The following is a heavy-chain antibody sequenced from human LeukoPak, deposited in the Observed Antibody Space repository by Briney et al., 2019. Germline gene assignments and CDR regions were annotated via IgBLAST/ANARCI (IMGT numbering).Heavy chain of an antibody. CDR1: GFTFSNYG. D-gene: IGHD3-10*01. CDR2: IRYDGSNE. Sequence: GGSLRLSCAASGFTFSNYGMHWVRQAPGKGLEWVAFIRYDGSNEYYADSVKGRFTISRDNSKSTLYLQMNSLRAEDTAVYYCAKDDRATWYFDYWGQGTLVTVSS. J-gene: IGHJ4*02. CDR3: AKDDRATWYFDY. V-gene: IGHV3-30*02.